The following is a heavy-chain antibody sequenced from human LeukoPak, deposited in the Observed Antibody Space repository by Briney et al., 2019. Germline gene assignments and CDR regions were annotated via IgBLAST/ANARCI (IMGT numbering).Heavy chain of an antibody. Sequence: SEALSLPCTVSGGSFSRYYWSWIRQPAGKGLEGIGRLYTRGRTIFNPSLKSRVTMSVDTSKNQFYLKLSTVTAADTAVYYCARGCGGDCYGAFDIWGQGTMVTVSS. CDR2: LYTRGRT. J-gene: IGHJ3*02. V-gene: IGHV4-4*07. D-gene: IGHD2-21*02. CDR1: GGSFSRYY. CDR3: ARGCGGDCYGAFDI.